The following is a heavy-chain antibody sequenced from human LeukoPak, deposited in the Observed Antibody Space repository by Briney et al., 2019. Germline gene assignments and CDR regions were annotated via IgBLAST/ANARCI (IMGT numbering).Heavy chain of an antibody. CDR2: IIPIIGTA. CDR3: GLAMVRGNEFDY. Sequence: SVKVSRKASGGTFSSYAISWVRQAPGQGLEWMGGIIPIIGTANYAQKFQGRVTITADESTSTAYMELSSLRSEDTAVYYCGLAMVRGNEFDYWGQGTLVTVSS. D-gene: IGHD3-10*01. V-gene: IGHV1-69*01. CDR1: GGTFSSYA. J-gene: IGHJ4*02.